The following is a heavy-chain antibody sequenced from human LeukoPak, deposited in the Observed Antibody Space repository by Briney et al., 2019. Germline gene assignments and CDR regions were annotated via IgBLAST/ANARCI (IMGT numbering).Heavy chain of an antibody. J-gene: IGHJ4*02. D-gene: IGHD2-2*01. Sequence: PGVSLTLYCSASGFTYNSYGMHWVPQAPGKGLEGVADIWYDGSNKYYADSVKGRFTISRDNSKNTLYLQMNSLRAEDTAVYYCAKEPVSKSMRYYFDYWGQGTLVTVSS. CDR1: GFTYNSYG. CDR2: IWYDGSNK. CDR3: AKEPVSKSMRYYFDY. V-gene: IGHV3-33*06.